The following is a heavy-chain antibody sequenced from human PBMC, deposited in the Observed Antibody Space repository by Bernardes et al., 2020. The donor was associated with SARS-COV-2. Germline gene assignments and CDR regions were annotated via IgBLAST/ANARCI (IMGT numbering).Heavy chain of an antibody. Sequence: SETLSLTCTVSGGSISSSSSYWGWIRQPPGKGLEWIGSIYYSGSTYYNPSLKSRATISGDTSKNQFSLKLSYVTAADTAVYYCARQVRQQLVRHQFDNWGQGTLVTVSS. D-gene: IGHD6-13*01. CDR1: GGSISSSSSY. CDR3: ARQVRQQLVRHQFDN. V-gene: IGHV4-39*01. J-gene: IGHJ4*02. CDR2: IYYSGST.